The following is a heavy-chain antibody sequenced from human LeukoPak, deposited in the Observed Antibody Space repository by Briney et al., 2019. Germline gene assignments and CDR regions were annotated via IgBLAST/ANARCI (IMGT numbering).Heavy chain of an antibody. CDR2: ISDSGAST. J-gene: IGHJ4*02. CDR1: GFTFSSYA. Sequence: GGSLRLSCAASGFTFSSYAMNWVRQAPGKGLEWVSGISDSGASTYYADSVSGRFTISRDNSKNTLYLQMSSLRAEDTAVYYCVKITSVTGGDCWGQGTRLTVSS. V-gene: IGHV3-23*01. D-gene: IGHD1-1*01. CDR3: VKITSVTGGDC.